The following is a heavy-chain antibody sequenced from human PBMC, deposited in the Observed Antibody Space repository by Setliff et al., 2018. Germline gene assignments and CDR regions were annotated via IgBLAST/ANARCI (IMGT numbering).Heavy chain of an antibody. V-gene: IGHV1-69*06. CDR2: IIPIFGTA. CDR3: ATSVSWIQLVLYPQGHPEPFDY. CDR1: GATFSSYA. J-gene: IGHJ4*02. D-gene: IGHD5-18*01. Sequence: SVKVSCKASGATFSSYAISWVRQAPGQGLEWMGRIIPIFGTANYAQKFQGRVTITADKSTSTAYMELSSLRSEDTAVYYCATSVSWIQLVLYPQGHPEPFDYWGQGTLVPSPQ.